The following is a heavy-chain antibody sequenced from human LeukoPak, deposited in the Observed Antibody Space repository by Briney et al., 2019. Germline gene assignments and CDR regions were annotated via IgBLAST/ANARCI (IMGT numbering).Heavy chain of an antibody. CDR3: ARARYCSGGNCYRSFDY. CDR2: ISSNEITM. V-gene: IGHV3-48*03. D-gene: IGHD2-15*01. Sequence: GGSLRLSCAASGFTFSTYEINWVRQAPGKGLEWVSYISSNEITMYYAVSVTGRFTISRDNAKNSLYLQMNSLRAEDTAVYYCARARYCSGGNCYRSFDYWGQGTLVTVSS. J-gene: IGHJ4*02. CDR1: GFTFSTYE.